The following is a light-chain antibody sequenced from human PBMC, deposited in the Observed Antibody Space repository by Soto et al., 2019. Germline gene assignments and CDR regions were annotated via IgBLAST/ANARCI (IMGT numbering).Light chain of an antibody. CDR1: QSVSSY. CDR2: DAS. Sequence: EIVLTQSAATLSLSPGERATLSCRASQSVSSYLAWYQQKPGQAPRLLIYDASNRATGIPARFSGSGSGTDFTLTTSSLEPEDFAVYYCQQRSNWYTFGQGTKLEIK. J-gene: IGKJ2*01. CDR3: QQRSNWYT. V-gene: IGKV3-11*01.